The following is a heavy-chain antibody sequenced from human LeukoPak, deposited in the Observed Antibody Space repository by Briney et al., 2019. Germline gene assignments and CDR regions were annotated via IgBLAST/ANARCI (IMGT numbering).Heavy chain of an antibody. Sequence: PGGSLRLSCAASGFTFSSYAMSWVRQAPGKGLEWVSSISGSGDISYYADSVKGRFTISRDNSKSTLYLQMNSLRAEDTAVYYCARQGVVPNKAGWYFDLWGRGTLVTVSS. D-gene: IGHD3-10*01. CDR3: ARQGVVPNKAGWYFDL. J-gene: IGHJ2*01. V-gene: IGHV3-23*01. CDR2: ISGSGDIS. CDR1: GFTFSSYA.